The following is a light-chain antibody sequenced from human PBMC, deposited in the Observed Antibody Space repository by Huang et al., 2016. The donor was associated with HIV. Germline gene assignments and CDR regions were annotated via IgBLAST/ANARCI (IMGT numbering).Light chain of an antibody. CDR2: GAS. V-gene: IGKV3-15*01. CDR1: QSVATQ. Sequence: EIIMTQFPATLSLSPGERATLSCRASQSVATQSAWYQQKPGPAPRLLIFGASNRATGVPDRFSGSGSGTEFTLTISNLQSEDFAVYYCQQYNTSPTTFGPGTRVDVK. CDR3: QQYNTSPTT. J-gene: IGKJ3*01.